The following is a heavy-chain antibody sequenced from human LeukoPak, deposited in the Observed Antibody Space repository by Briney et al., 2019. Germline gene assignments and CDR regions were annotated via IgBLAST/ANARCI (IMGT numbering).Heavy chain of an antibody. CDR2: INWNGGST. Sequence: PGGSLRLSCAAAGFTFDDYGMSWVRHAPGKGVEWVCGINWNGGSTVYADSVKGRFTVCRDKAKNSLYLQMNSLRAEDTALYYCARDRGHYYDTSNDYWGQGTLVTVSS. D-gene: IGHD3-22*01. J-gene: IGHJ4*02. CDR1: GFTFDDYG. CDR3: ARDRGHYYDTSNDY. V-gene: IGHV3-20*04.